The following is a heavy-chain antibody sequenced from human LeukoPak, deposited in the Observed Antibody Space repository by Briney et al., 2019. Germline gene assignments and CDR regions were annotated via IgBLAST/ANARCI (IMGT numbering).Heavy chain of an antibody. J-gene: IGHJ4*02. CDR3: ARDFGGYDLVDY. CDR1: GFTFSSYA. Sequence: PGGSLRLSCAASGFTFSSYAMSWVRQAPGKGLVWVSRINSDGSSTSYADSVKGRFTISRDNAKNTLYLQMNSLRAEDTAVYYCARDFGGYDLVDYWGQGTLVTVSS. CDR2: INSDGSST. V-gene: IGHV3-74*01. D-gene: IGHD5-12*01.